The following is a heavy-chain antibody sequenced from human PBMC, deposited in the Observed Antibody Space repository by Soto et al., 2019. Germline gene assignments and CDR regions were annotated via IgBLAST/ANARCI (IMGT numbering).Heavy chain of an antibody. CDR2: IYSGGST. D-gene: IGHD3-3*01. Sequence: GGSLRLSCAASGFTVSSNYMSWVRQAPGKGLEWVSVIYSGGSTYYADSVKGRFTLSRDNSKNTLYLQMNSLRDEDTAVYYCARGYDFWSGYFTDRSYYFDYWGQGTLVTVSS. CDR3: ARGYDFWSGYFTDRSYYFDY. J-gene: IGHJ4*02. V-gene: IGHV3-66*01. CDR1: GFTVSSNY.